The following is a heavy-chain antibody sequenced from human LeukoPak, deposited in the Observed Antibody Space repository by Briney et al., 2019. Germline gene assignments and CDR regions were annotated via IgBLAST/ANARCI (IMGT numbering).Heavy chain of an antibody. J-gene: IGHJ2*01. V-gene: IGHV3-30*04. D-gene: IGHD2-15*01. Sequence: GGSLRLSCAASGCTFSSYALHWVRQAPGKGLEWVAVISYDGSNKYYADSVKGRFTISRDNSKNTLYLQMNSLRAEDTAVYYCAGGYRYFDLWGRGTLVTVSS. CDR3: AGGYRYFDL. CDR2: ISYDGSNK. CDR1: GCTFSSYA.